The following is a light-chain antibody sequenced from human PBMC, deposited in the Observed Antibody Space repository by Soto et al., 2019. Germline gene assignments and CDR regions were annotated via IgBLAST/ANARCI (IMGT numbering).Light chain of an antibody. Sequence: DIQLTQSPSFLSASVGDRVTITCRASQDTRRYLAWYQQKPGKAPKLLIYAASTLQSGVPSRFSGSGSGTEFTLTLGSLQPEDFATYYCQRPGVFGPWTKVDIK. J-gene: IGKJ3*01. CDR3: QRPGV. CDR2: AAS. V-gene: IGKV1-9*01. CDR1: QDTRRY.